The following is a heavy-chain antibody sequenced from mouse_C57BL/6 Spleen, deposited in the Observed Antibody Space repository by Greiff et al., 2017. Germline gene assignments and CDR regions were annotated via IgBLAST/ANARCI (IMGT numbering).Heavy chain of an antibody. CDR2: INPSSGYT. V-gene: IGHV1-7*01. Sequence: QVQLQQSGAELAKPGASVKLSCKASGYTFTSYWMHWVKQRPGQGLEWIGYINPSSGYTKYNQKFKDKATLTAEKSSSTAYMQLGSLTDEDSAVYYCAREGFAYWGQGTLVTVSA. CDR3: AREGFAY. CDR1: GYTFTSYW. J-gene: IGHJ3*01.